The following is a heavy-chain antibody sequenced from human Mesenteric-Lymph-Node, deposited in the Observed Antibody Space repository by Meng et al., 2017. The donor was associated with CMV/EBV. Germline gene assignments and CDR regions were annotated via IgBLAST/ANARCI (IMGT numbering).Heavy chain of an antibody. J-gene: IGHJ6*02. Sequence: SETLSLTCTVSGGSISSSSYYWGWIRQPPGKGLEWIGSIYYSGSTYYNPSLKSRVTISVDTSKNQFSLKLSSVTAADTAVYYCARAEPSYDFWSGYYYYYGMDVWGQGTTVTVSS. CDR2: IYYSGST. D-gene: IGHD3-3*01. CDR1: GGSISSSSYY. V-gene: IGHV4-39*07. CDR3: ARAEPSYDFWSGYYYYYGMDV.